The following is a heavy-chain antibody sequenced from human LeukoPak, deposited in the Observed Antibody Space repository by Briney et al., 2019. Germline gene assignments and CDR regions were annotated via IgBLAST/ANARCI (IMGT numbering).Heavy chain of an antibody. Sequence: SETLSLTCTVSGGSISSYYWSWIRQPPGKGLEWIGYIYYSGSTNYNPSLKSRVTISVDTSKNQFSPKLRSVTAADTAVYYCARYYDSSGSFDYWGQGILVTVSS. V-gene: IGHV4-59*08. CDR2: IYYSGST. J-gene: IGHJ4*02. D-gene: IGHD3-22*01. CDR1: GGSISSYY. CDR3: ARYYDSSGSFDY.